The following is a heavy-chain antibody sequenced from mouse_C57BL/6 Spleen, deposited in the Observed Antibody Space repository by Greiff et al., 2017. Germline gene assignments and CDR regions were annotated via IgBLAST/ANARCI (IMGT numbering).Heavy chain of an antibody. CDR1: GYTFTSYT. CDR2: INPSSGYT. V-gene: IGHV1-4*01. Sequence: VKLQESGAELARPGASVKMSCKASGYTFTSYTMHWVKQRPGQGLEWIGYINPSSGYTKYNQKFKDKATLTADKSSSTAYMQLSSLTSEDSAVYYCARWIYYDSYFDYWGQGTTLTVSS. J-gene: IGHJ2*01. CDR3: ARWIYYDSYFDY. D-gene: IGHD2-4*01.